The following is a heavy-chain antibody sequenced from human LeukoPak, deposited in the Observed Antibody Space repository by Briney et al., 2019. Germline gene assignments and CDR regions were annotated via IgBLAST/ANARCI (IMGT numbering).Heavy chain of an antibody. Sequence: GGSLRLPCAASGFAFSTYTMNWVRQAPGKGLEWVSSISSSSGYIYYADSVKGRFTISRDNAKNSLSLQMNSLGAEDTAVYYCARARGHQLVSPLDSWGQGTLVTVSS. CDR3: ARARGHQLVSPLDS. CDR2: ISSSSGYI. D-gene: IGHD6-13*01. CDR1: GFAFSTYT. V-gene: IGHV3-21*01. J-gene: IGHJ4*02.